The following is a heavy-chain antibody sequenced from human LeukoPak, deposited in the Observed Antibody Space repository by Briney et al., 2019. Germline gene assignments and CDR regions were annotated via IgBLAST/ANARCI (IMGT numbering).Heavy chain of an antibody. CDR1: GFTFSSYS. Sequence: PGGSLRLSCAASGFTFSSYSMNWVRQAPGKGLEWVSSISSSSSYIYYADSVKGRFTISRDNAKNSLYLQMNSLRAEDTAVYYCARKAGTSLYYYYMDVWGKGTTVTGSS. J-gene: IGHJ6*03. CDR3: ARKAGTSLYYYYMDV. CDR2: ISSSSSYI. D-gene: IGHD1-1*01. V-gene: IGHV3-21*01.